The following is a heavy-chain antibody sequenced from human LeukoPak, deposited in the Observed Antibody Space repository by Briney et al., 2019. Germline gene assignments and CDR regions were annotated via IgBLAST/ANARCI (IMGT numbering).Heavy chain of an antibody. D-gene: IGHD5-24*01. CDR1: GGSISSGSYY. Sequence: SQTLSLTCTVSGGSISSGSYYWSWIRQPAGKGLEWIGRIYTSGSTNYNPSLKSRVTISVDTSKNQFSLELSSVTAADTAVYYCARGERDGYREYFDYWGQGTLVTVSS. V-gene: IGHV4-61*02. CDR2: IYTSGST. J-gene: IGHJ4*02. CDR3: ARGERDGYREYFDY.